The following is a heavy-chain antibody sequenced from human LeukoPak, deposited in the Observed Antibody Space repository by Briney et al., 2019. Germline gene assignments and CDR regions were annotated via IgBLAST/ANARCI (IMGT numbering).Heavy chain of an antibody. Sequence: SETLSLTCTVSGGSINNYYWSWIRQPAGKGLEWIGRIYSSGSTNYNPSLKGRVAMSIGTSRNHFSLKLTSVTAADTAIYYCARSFDTHAFDIWGQGTVVTVSS. CDR3: ARSFDTHAFDI. CDR2: IYSSGST. V-gene: IGHV4-4*07. J-gene: IGHJ3*02. CDR1: GGSINNYY.